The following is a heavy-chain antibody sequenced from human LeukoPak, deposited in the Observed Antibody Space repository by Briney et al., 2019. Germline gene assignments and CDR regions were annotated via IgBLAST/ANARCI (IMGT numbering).Heavy chain of an antibody. V-gene: IGHV3-7*01. D-gene: IGHD3-16*01. Sequence: GGSLRLSCVASGFPFDRYWMSWVRLAPGKGLEWVANIKHDGSEKTFVDSVKGRFTISRDNAENSLYLQMNSLRAEDTAVYYCARQPIYEAYFDFWGQGTLVTVSS. CDR2: IKHDGSEK. CDR3: ARQPIYEAYFDF. J-gene: IGHJ4*02. CDR1: GFPFDRYW.